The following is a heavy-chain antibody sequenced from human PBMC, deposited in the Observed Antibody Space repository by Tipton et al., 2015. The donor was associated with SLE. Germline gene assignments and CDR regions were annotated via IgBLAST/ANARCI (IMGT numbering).Heavy chain of an antibody. CDR3: ARAQRLVRWFDP. Sequence: TLSLTCAVYGGSFSGYYWSWIRQSPGKGLEWIGEINHSGSTNYNPSLKSRVTISVDTSKKQFSLKVSSVTAAYTAVYYCARAQRLVRWFDPWGQGTLVTVSS. CDR2: INHSGST. D-gene: IGHD6-13*01. J-gene: IGHJ5*02. V-gene: IGHV4-34*01. CDR1: GGSFSGYY.